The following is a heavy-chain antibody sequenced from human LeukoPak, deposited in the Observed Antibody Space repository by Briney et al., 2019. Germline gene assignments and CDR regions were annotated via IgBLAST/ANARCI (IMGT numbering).Heavy chain of an antibody. Sequence: ASVKLSCKVSEYTLTELSMHWVRQAPGKGLEWMGGFDPEDGETIYEQKFQGRVTMTEDTSTDTAYMELSSLRSEDTAVYYCATWMVRGAPPWGQGTLVTVSS. D-gene: IGHD3-10*01. CDR2: FDPEDGET. CDR1: EYTLTELS. J-gene: IGHJ5*02. V-gene: IGHV1-24*01. CDR3: ATWMVRGAPP.